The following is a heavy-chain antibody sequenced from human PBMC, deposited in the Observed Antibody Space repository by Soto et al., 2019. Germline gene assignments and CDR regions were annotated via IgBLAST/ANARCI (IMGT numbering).Heavy chain of an antibody. CDR2: ISGSGGST. CDR3: ANTCGGNTVSHYHYYGMDV. Sequence: PGGSLRLSCAASGFTFSSYAMSWVRQAPGKGLEWVSAISGSGGSTYYADSVKGRFTISRDNSKNTLYLQMNSLRAEDTAVYYSANTCGGNTVSHYHYYGMDVWGQGTTVTVSS. D-gene: IGHD4-17*01. V-gene: IGHV3-23*01. CDR1: GFTFSSYA. J-gene: IGHJ6*02.